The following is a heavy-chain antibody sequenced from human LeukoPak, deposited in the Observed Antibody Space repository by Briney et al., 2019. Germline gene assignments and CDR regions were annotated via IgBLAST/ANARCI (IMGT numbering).Heavy chain of an antibody. CDR3: ARDSDILTGYSLGYFDY. CDR2: IYYSGST. J-gene: IGHJ4*02. CDR1: GGSISSYY. V-gene: IGHV4-59*01. D-gene: IGHD3-9*01. Sequence: PSETLSLTCIVSGGSISSYYWSWIRQPPGKGLEWIGYIYYSGSTNYNPSLKSRVTISVDTSKNQFSLKLSSVTAADTAVYYCARDSDILTGYSLGYFDYWGQGTLVTVSS.